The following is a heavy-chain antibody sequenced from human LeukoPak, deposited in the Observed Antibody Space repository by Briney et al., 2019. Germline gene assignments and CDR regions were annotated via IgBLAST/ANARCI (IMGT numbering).Heavy chain of an antibody. Sequence: PSETLSLTCAVYGGSFSGYYWSWIRQPPGKGLEWIGEINHSGSTNYNPSLKSRVTISVDTSKNQFSLKLSSVTAADTAVYYCARVPRREDGDLTFDYWGQGTLVTVSS. J-gene: IGHJ4*02. CDR1: GGSFSGYY. D-gene: IGHD4-17*01. V-gene: IGHV4-34*01. CDR3: ARVPRREDGDLTFDY. CDR2: INHSGST.